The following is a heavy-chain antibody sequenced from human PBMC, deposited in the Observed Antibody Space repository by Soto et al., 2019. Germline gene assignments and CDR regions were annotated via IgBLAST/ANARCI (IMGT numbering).Heavy chain of an antibody. V-gene: IGHV5-51*01. CDR3: ARPYSGGPHQPLHV. Sequence: VESLKISCKGSGYSFTNYWIGWVRQMPGKGLEWMGIIYPGDSHAIYSPSFQGQVTMSADKSISTAYLQWSSLKASDTAMYYCARPYSGGPHQPLHVWGKGTMVTLSS. CDR2: IYPGDSHA. CDR1: GYSFTNYW. J-gene: IGHJ3*01. D-gene: IGHD1-26*01.